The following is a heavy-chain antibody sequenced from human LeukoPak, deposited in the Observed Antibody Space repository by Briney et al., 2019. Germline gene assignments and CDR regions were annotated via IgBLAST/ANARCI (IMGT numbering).Heavy chain of an antibody. CDR3: ARHASRSGQLGEVDY. J-gene: IGHJ4*02. V-gene: IGHV3-23*01. D-gene: IGHD6-6*01. CDR1: GFTFSTYA. Sequence: PGGSLRLSCAASGFTFSTYAMSWVRQAPGKGLEWVSGISGSAGSTYYADSVKGRFAISRDSSKNTLYFQMNSLRGEDTAVYYCARHASRSGQLGEVDYWGQGTLVTVSS. CDR2: ISGSAGST.